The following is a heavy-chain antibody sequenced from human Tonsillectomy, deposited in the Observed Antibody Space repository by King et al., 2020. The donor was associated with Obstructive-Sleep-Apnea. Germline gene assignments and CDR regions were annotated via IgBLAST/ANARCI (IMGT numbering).Heavy chain of an antibody. D-gene: IGHD5-12*01. J-gene: IGHJ4*02. Sequence: VQLVESGGGVVQPGRSLRLSCATSGFTFSSYGMHWVRQAPGKGLDWVAVIAYDGSYKYYADSVKGRFTISRDNSKNTLYLQMNSLRGEDTAVYYCAKDSALRATQAGFYFDYWGQGTLVTVSS. V-gene: IGHV3-30*18. CDR3: AKDSALRATQAGFYFDY. CDR2: IAYDGSYK. CDR1: GFTFSSYG.